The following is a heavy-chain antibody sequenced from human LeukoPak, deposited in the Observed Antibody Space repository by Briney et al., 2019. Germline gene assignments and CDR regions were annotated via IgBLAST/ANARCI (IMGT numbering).Heavy chain of an antibody. CDR3: ARDRAPYCSSTSCYRGDAFDI. J-gene: IGHJ3*02. CDR2: ISSSSSYI. Sequence: GGSLRLSCAASGLPFSTFWMNWVRQAPVKGLEWVSSISSSSSYIYYADSVKGRFTISRDNAKNSLYLQMNSLRAEDTAVYYCARDRAPYCSSTSCYRGDAFDIWGQGTMVTVSS. V-gene: IGHV3-21*01. CDR1: GLPFSTFW. D-gene: IGHD2-2*01.